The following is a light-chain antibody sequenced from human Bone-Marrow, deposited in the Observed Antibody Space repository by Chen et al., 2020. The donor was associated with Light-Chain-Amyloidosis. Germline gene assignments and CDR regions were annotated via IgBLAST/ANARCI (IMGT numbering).Light chain of an antibody. J-gene: IGLJ2*01. Sequence: SYGLTQPPSVEVSPGQTARITCSGDALAKQYAYWYQQRPGQAPQVVIYQDTKRPSGIPERFSGSSAGTIVTLTISGVQAEDEADYHCQSANTTGAYGFVIFGGGTKLTVL. CDR1: ALAKQY. CDR2: QDT. V-gene: IGLV3-25*03. CDR3: QSANTTGAYGFVI.